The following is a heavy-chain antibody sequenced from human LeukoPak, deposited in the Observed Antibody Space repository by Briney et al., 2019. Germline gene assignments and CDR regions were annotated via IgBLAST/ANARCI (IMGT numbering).Heavy chain of an antibody. CDR2: IWYDGSNK. J-gene: IGHJ3*02. CDR1: GFTFSSYG. Sequence: GRSLRLSCAASGFTFSSYGMHWVRQTPGKGLEWVAVIWYDGSNKYYADSVKGRFTISRDNSKNTLYLQMNSLRAEDTAVYYCAREARSGSYFHDAFDIWGQGTEVTVSS. CDR3: AREARSGSYFHDAFDI. V-gene: IGHV3-33*01. D-gene: IGHD1-26*01.